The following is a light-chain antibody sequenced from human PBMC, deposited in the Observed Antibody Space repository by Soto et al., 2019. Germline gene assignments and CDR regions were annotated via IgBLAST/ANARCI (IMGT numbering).Light chain of an antibody. V-gene: IGKV1-5*03. Sequence: DIQMTQSPSTLSASVGDRVTITCRASQSISSWLAWYQQKAGKAPKLLIYKASSLKSGVPSRFSGSGSETEFTLTISSLQPDDFATYYCLQYYSHCTFGGGTKVEIK. CDR2: KAS. CDR3: LQYYSHCT. CDR1: QSISSW. J-gene: IGKJ4*01.